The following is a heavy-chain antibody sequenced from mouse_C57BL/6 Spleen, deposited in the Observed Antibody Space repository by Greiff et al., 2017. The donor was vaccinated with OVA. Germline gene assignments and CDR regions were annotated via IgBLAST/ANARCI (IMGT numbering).Heavy chain of an antibody. J-gene: IGHJ2*01. CDR2: FYPGSGSI. Sequence: VQLQQSGAELVKPGASVKLSRKASGYTFTEYTIHWVKQRPGQGLEWLGWFYPGSGSIKYNEKFKDKATLTVDQSSSTVYMELSRFTSEDSAVYFCARHEERRYYFDYWGQGTTLTVSS. CDR3: ARHEERRYYFDY. CDR1: GYTFTEYT. V-gene: IGHV1-62-2*01.